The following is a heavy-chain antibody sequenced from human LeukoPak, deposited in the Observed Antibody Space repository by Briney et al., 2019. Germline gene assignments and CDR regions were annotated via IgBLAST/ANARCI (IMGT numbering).Heavy chain of an antibody. Sequence: ASVKVSCKASGYTFTGYYMHWVRQAPGQGLEWMGWINPNSGGTNYAQKFQGWVTMTRDTSISTAYMELSRLRSDDTAVYYCARDRYYDSSGYYYYGMDVWGQGTTVTVS. CDR2: INPNSGGT. V-gene: IGHV1-2*04. CDR3: ARDRYYDSSGYYYYGMDV. D-gene: IGHD3-22*01. CDR1: GYTFTGYY. J-gene: IGHJ6*02.